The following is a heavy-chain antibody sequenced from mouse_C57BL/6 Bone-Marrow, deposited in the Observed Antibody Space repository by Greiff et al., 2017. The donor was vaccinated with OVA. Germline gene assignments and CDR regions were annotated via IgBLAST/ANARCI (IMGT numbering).Heavy chain of an antibody. V-gene: IGHV1-62-2*01. CDR3: ARHPLYDYDVGAWFAY. D-gene: IGHD2-4*01. CDR1: GYTFTEYT. Sequence: QVQLQQSGAELVKPGASVKLSCKASGYTFTEYTIHWVKQRPGQGLEWIGWFYPGSGSIKYNEKFKDKATLTADKSSSTVYMELSRLTSEDSAVYFCARHPLYDYDVGAWFAYWGQGTLVTVSA. CDR2: FYPGSGSI. J-gene: IGHJ3*01.